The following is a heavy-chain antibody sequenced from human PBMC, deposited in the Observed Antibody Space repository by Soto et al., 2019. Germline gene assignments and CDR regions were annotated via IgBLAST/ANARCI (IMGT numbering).Heavy chain of an antibody. CDR3: ARGTYYYDSSGYYPFDY. V-gene: IGHV5-51*01. J-gene: IGHJ4*02. Sequence: GESLKISCKGSGYSFTSYWIGWVRQMPGKGLEWMGIIYPGDSDTRYSPSFQGQVTISADKSISTAYLQWSSLKASDTAMYYCARGTYYYDSSGYYPFDYWGQGTLVTVSS. CDR2: IYPGDSDT. CDR1: GYSFTSYW. D-gene: IGHD3-22*01.